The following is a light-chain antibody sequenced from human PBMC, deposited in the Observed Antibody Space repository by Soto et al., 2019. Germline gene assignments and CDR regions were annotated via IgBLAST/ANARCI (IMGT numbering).Light chain of an antibody. V-gene: IGKV3-15*01. J-gene: IGKJ5*01. Sequence: EIVMTQSPATLSVSPGXRVTLSCRASQSLSSNLAWYQQKPGQAPSLLIDAASTRTTGIPARFSGSGSGTEFTLTISSLQSEDFAVYYCQQYNNWPPTFGQGTRLEIK. CDR2: AAS. CDR1: QSLSSN. CDR3: QQYNNWPPT.